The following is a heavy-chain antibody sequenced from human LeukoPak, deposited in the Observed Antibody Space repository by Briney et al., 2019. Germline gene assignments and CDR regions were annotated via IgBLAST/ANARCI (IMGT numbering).Heavy chain of an antibody. CDR3: AKDWSPGAFDI. D-gene: IGHD3-3*01. J-gene: IGHJ3*02. CDR2: ISGSGGST. Sequence: GGSLRLSCAASGFTFSSYAMSWVREAPGKGLEWGSAISGSGGSTYHADSVKGRFTISRDNSKNTLYLQMNSLRAEATAVYYCAKDWSPGAFDIWGQGTMLTVSS. V-gene: IGHV3-23*01. CDR1: GFTFSSYA.